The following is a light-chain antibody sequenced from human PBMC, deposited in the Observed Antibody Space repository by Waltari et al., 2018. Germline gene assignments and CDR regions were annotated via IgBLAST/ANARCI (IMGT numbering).Light chain of an antibody. CDR3: QTGGHGTWV. Sequence: QLVLTQSPSASASLGASVKLTCTLSSGHSSNIVAWHQQQPEKGPRFLMKVNSDGSHRKGDEIPDRFAGSSSGAGRYLTISTVQSEDEAVYYCQTGGHGTWVFGGGTKLTVL. J-gene: IGLJ3*02. CDR1: SGHSSNI. V-gene: IGLV4-69*01. CDR2: VNSDGSH.